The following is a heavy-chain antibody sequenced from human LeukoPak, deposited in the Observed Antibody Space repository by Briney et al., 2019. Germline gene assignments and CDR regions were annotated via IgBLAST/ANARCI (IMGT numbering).Heavy chain of an antibody. CDR2: ISSDGSNT. CDR3: ARGRGPYGWFDP. CDR1: GFTVSSFW. Sequence: PGGSLRLSCAAFGFTVSSFWMHWVRQVPGKGLEWVSRISSDGSNTYYADSVKGRFTVSRDNAKNTLYLQMNSLRVEETAVYYCARGRGPYGWFDPWAQGTLVTVSS. D-gene: IGHD3-10*01. J-gene: IGHJ5*02. V-gene: IGHV3-74*01.